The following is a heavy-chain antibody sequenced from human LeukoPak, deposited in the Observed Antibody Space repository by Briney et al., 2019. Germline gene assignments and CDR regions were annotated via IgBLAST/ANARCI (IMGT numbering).Heavy chain of an antibody. CDR2: IYTSGST. D-gene: IGHD3-10*01. Sequence: SETLSLTCTVSGGSISSYYWSWIRQPAGKGLEWIGRIYTSGSTNYNPSLKSRVTMSVDTSKNQFSLKLSSVTAADTAVYYCGREGSGSRYYYYYGMDVWGQGTTVTVSS. V-gene: IGHV4-4*07. J-gene: IGHJ6*02. CDR1: GGSISSYY. CDR3: GREGSGSRYYYYYGMDV.